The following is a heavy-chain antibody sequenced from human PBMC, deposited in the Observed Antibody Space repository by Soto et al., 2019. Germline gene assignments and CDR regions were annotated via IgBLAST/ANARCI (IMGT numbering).Heavy chain of an antibody. CDR2: IYHSGST. V-gene: IGHV4-38-2*02. D-gene: IGHD5-18*01. CDR3: ARDRGGYSYGHPYYYVMDV. Sequence: LSLTCAVSGYSISSGYYWGWIRQPPGKGLEWIGSIYHSGSTYYNPSLKSRVTISVDTSKNQFSLKLSSVTAADTAVYYCARDRGGYSYGHPYYYVMDVWGQGTSVTVS. CDR1: GYSISSGYY. J-gene: IGHJ6*02.